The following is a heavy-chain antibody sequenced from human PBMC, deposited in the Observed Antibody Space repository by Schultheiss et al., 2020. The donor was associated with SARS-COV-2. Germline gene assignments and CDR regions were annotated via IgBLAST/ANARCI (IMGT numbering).Heavy chain of an antibody. CDR2: ISAYNGNT. CDR3: ARRGGTVYCSGGSCYWDYYYGMDV. D-gene: IGHD2-15*01. Sequence: ASVKVSCKASGYTFTSYDINWVRQATGQGLEWMGWISAYNGNTNYAQKLQGRVTMTTDTSTSTAYMELRSLSSDDTAVYYCARRGGTVYCSGGSCYWDYYYGMDVWGQGTTVTVSS. CDR1: GYTFTSYD. J-gene: IGHJ6*02. V-gene: IGHV1-18*01.